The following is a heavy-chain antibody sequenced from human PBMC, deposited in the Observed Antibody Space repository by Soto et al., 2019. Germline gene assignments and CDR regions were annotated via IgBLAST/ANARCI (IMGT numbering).Heavy chain of an antibody. Sequence: GGSLRLSCAASGFTFSSYAMHWVRQAPGKGLEWVAVISYDGSNKYYADSVKGRFTISRDNSKNTLYLQMNSLRAEDTAVYYCARGGKDYDILTGYYNVDYWGQGTLVTVSS. CDR3: ARGGKDYDILTGYYNVDY. V-gene: IGHV3-30-3*01. D-gene: IGHD3-9*01. CDR2: ISYDGSNK. J-gene: IGHJ4*02. CDR1: GFTFSSYA.